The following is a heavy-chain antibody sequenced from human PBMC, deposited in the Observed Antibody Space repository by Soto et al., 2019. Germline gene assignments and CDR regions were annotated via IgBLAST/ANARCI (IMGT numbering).Heavy chain of an antibody. J-gene: IGHJ5*02. CDR3: VRGRLGRVVVVVAATHQGNWFGP. D-gene: IGHD2-15*01. CDR1: GGSFSGYY. Sequence: SETLSLTCAVYGGSFSGYYWSWIRQPPGKGLEWIGEINHSGSTNYNPSLKSRVTISVDTSKNQFSLRLSSVTAADTAVYYCVRGRLGRVVVVVAATHQGNWFGPWGQGTLVTVSS. V-gene: IGHV4-34*01. CDR2: INHSGST.